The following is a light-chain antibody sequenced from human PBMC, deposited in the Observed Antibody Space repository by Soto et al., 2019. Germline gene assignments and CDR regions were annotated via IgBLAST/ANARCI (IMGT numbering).Light chain of an antibody. CDR1: QSISSY. V-gene: IGKV1-39*01. CDR2: AAS. Sequence: DIQMTQSPSSLSASVGDRVTITCRASQSISSYLNWNQQKPGKAPKLLIYAASSLQSGVPSRFSGSGSGTDFTLTISSLQPEDFATYYCQQSYSTRRTFGQGTKVEIK. J-gene: IGKJ1*01. CDR3: QQSYSTRRT.